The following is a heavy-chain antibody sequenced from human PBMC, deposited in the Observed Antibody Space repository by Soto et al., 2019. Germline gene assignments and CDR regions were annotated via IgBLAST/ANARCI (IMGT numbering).Heavy chain of an antibody. CDR3: ARANAVAGKPVPSDAFDI. CDR2: INPHHGGT. Sequence: GASVKVSCKASGYTFTGYYMHWVRQAPGQGLEWMGWINPHHGGTNYAQKFRGWVTMTRDTSISTAYMELSRLRSDDTAVYYCARANAVAGKPVPSDAFDIWGQGTMVTVSS. D-gene: IGHD6-19*01. J-gene: IGHJ3*02. V-gene: IGHV1-2*04. CDR1: GYTFTGYY.